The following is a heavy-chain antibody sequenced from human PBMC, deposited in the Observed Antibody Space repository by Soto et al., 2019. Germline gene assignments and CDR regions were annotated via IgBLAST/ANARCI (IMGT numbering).Heavy chain of an antibody. CDR2: IWYDGSNK. V-gene: IGHV3-33*01. D-gene: IGHD6-13*01. CDR1: GFTLSSYG. Sequence: GGSLRLSCAASGFTLSSYGMHWVRQAPGKGLEWVAVIWYDGSNKYYADSVKGRFTISRDNSKNTLYLQMNSLRAEDTAVYYCARQAYSSSWSDLDYWGQGTRVTVSS. CDR3: ARQAYSSSWSDLDY. J-gene: IGHJ4*02.